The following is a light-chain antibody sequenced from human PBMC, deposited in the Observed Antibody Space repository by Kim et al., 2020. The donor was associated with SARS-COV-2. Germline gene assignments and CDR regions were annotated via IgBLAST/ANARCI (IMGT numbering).Light chain of an antibody. J-gene: IGLJ3*02. CDR3: ETWDSNSWV. V-gene: IGLV4-60*03. CDR2: VEGDGSY. Sequence: QLVLTQSSSASASLGSSVKLTCTLSSGHTRYIIAWHQQQPGKAPRYLMKVEGDGSYNTGSGVPDRFSGSSSGADRSLTISNLQSDDEADYYCETWDSNSWVFGGGTQLTVL. CDR1: SGHTRYI.